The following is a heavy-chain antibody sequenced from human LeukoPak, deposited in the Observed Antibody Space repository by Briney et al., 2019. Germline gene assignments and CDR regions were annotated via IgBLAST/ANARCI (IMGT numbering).Heavy chain of an antibody. Sequence: GGSLRLSCTASGFTFGDYAMNWFRQAPGKGLEWVGFIRSKAYGGTTIYAASVKGRFTISRDDSKSIAYLQMNSLKTEDTAVYYWTRVVDTAMVTIDVWGQGTTVTVSS. D-gene: IGHD5-18*01. V-gene: IGHV3-49*03. CDR1: GFTFGDYA. CDR2: IRSKAYGGTT. J-gene: IGHJ6*02. CDR3: TRVVDTAMVTIDV.